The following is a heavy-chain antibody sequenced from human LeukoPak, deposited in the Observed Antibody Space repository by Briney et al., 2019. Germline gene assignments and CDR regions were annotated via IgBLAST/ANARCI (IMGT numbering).Heavy chain of an antibody. CDR1: GGSISSYY. CDR2: IYTSGST. CDR3: AIERYSSSWYAFDI. D-gene: IGHD6-13*01. Sequence: SETLSLTCTVSGGSISSYYWSWIRQPAGKGLVWIGRIYTSGSTNYNPSLKSRVTMSVDTSKNQFSLKLSSVTAADTAAYYCAIERYSSSWYAFDIWGQGTMVTVSS. J-gene: IGHJ3*02. V-gene: IGHV4-4*07.